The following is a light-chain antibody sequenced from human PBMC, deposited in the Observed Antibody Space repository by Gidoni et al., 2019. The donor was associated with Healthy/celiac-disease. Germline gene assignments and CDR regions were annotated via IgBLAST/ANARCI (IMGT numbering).Light chain of an antibody. Sequence: EILLTLSLAPLSLSPGERATLSCRASQSVTSYLAWYQQKPGQGPRLLSYDASNRATGIPARLSGSGCGTDLNLTISSRELEDDAVDYCQQRSNWPRAHTFGGGTKVEIK. CDR1: QSVTSY. V-gene: IGKV3-11*01. CDR2: DAS. CDR3: QQRSNWPRAHT. J-gene: IGKJ4*01.